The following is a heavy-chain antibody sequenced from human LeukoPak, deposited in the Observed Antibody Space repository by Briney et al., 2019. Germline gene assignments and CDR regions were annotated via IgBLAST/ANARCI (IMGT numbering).Heavy chain of an antibody. D-gene: IGHD5-18*01. CDR3: ARVLVYRGYSYGDYGMDV. CDR1: GYTFTGYY. CDR2: INAGNGNT. J-gene: IGHJ6*02. Sequence: ASVKVSCKASGYTFTGYYMHWVRQAPGQRLEWMGWINAGNGNTKYSQKFQGRVTITRDTSASTAYMELSSLRSEDTAVYYCARVLVYRGYSYGDYGMDVWGQGTTVTVSS. V-gene: IGHV1-3*01.